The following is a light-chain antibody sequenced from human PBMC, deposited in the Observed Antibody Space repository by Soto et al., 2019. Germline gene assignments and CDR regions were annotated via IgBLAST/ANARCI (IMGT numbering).Light chain of an antibody. CDR2: GAS. Sequence: IVLTQSPGTLSLSPGERATLSCRASQSVSSSYLAWYQQKPGQAPRRLIYGASSRATGIPDRFSGSGSGTDFTLTISRLEPEDFAVYYCQQFLSTFGPGTKVDIK. CDR3: QQFLST. J-gene: IGKJ3*01. CDR1: QSVSSSY. V-gene: IGKV3-20*01.